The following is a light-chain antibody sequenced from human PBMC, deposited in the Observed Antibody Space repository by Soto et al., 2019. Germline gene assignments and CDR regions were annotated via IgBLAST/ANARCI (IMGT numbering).Light chain of an antibody. V-gene: IGKV3-20*01. CDR1: QTIGSSY. J-gene: IGKJ2*01. CDR2: AAS. Sequence: EILLTQSPGTLSLPPGERATLSCRTSQTIGSSYLAWYQQKPGQAPRLVIYAASNRATGIPDRFSGSGSGTDFTLTISRLEPEDFAVYYCQQYGRSPPYNFGQGTKVEIK. CDR3: QQYGRSPPYN.